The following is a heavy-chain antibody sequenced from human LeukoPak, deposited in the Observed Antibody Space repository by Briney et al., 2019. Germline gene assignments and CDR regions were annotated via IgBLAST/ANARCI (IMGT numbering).Heavy chain of an antibody. V-gene: IGHV3-30*02. J-gene: IGHJ6*03. D-gene: IGHD2-8*01. Sequence: GGSLRLSCAASGLTFSSYEMNWVRQAPGKGLEWVAYIQYDGSNEQYAHSVRGRFSISRDSSKNTLYLQMNSLRAEDTAVYYCAKDRCSNGIGCYYYYMDVWGKGTTVTISS. CDR3: AKDRCSNGIGCYYYYMDV. CDR1: GLTFSSYE. CDR2: IQYDGSNE.